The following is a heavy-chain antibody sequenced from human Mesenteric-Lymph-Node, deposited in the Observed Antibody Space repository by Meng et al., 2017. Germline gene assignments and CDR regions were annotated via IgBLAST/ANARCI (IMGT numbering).Heavy chain of an antibody. D-gene: IGHD5-12*01. CDR1: GFTFSDHN. Sequence: GESLKISCAASGFTFSDHNMDWVRQAPGKALEWVSSISASGSGTYYADSVQGRFTVSRDNSKNTVYLQLNNLRAEDTAVYYCATRPVDRGVWGQGTLVTVSS. J-gene: IGHJ4*02. CDR3: ATRPVDRGV. V-gene: IGHV3-23*01. CDR2: ISASGSGT.